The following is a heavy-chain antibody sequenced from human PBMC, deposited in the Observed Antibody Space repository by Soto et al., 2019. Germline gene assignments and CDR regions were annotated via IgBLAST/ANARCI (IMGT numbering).Heavy chain of an antibody. V-gene: IGHV3-9*01. CDR2: ISWNSGSI. CDR3: AKVRGLVLSFYFDY. D-gene: IGHD6-19*01. J-gene: IGHJ4*02. CDR1: GFTFDDYA. Sequence: EVQLVDSGGGLVQHGRSLRLSCAASGFTFDDYAMHWVRQAPGKGLEWVSGISWNSGSIGYADSVKGRFTISRDNAKNSLYLQMNSLRAQDTALYYCAKVRGLVLSFYFDYWGQGTLVTVSS.